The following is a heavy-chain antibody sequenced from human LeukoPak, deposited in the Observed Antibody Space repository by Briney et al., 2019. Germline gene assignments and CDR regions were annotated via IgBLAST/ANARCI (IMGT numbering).Heavy chain of an antibody. V-gene: IGHV3-30*18. CDR3: AKEYLIWFGDFDAFDI. CDR2: ISYDVSNK. CDR1: GFTLSTYG. Sequence: GGSLRLSCAASGFTLSTYGMHWVRQAPGKGLEWVAVISYDVSNKYYADSVKGRFTISRDNSKNTLYLQMNSLRAEDTAVYYCAKEYLIWFGDFDAFDIWGQGTMVTVSS. D-gene: IGHD3-10*01. J-gene: IGHJ3*02.